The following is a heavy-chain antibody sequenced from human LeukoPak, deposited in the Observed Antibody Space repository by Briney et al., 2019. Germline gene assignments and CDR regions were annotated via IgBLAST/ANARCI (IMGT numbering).Heavy chain of an antibody. V-gene: IGHV3-48*01. Sequence: GGSLRLSCAASGFTFSSYSMNWVRQAPGKGLEWVSYISSSSSTIYYADSVKGRFTISRDNAKNSLYLQMNSLRAEDTAVYYCARTELELGGYYYMDVWGKGTTVTVSS. J-gene: IGHJ6*03. CDR3: ARTELELGGYYYMDV. D-gene: IGHD1-7*01. CDR2: ISSSSSTI. CDR1: GFTFSSYS.